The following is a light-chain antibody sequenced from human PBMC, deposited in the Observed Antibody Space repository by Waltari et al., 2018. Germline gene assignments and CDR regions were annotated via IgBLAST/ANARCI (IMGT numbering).Light chain of an antibody. CDR2: EIS. V-gene: IGKV2D-29*01. J-gene: IGKJ1*01. CDR1: QSLLYTDGKTY. Sequence: DIVMTQTPVSLSVTPGQSASISCKSSQSLLYTDGKTYFYWYLHKAGQPPQLLIYEISKRFSGVPDRFSGSGSGTDFTLKISRVEAEDVGVYYCMQTKQFPWTLGQGTKVEVK. CDR3: MQTKQFPWT.